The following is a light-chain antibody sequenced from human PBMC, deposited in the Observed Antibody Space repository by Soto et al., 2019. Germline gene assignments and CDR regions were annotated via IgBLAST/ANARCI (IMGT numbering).Light chain of an antibody. CDR3: QQRSNWPWT. Sequence: EIVLTQSPATLSLSPGERATLSCRASQSVSRFLAWYQQKPGQAPRLIIYEASIRAIGIPARFSGSGSGTDFTLTISSIEPDDFEVYYCQQRSNWPWTFGQETKVEIK. CDR2: EAS. J-gene: IGKJ1*01. V-gene: IGKV3-11*01. CDR1: QSVSRF.